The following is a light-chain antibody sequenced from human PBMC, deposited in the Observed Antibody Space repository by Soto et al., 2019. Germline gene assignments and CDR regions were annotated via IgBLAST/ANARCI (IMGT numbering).Light chain of an antibody. Sequence: QSVLTQPPSASGTPGQRLTISCSGSSSNIGSNSVSWYQQFPGMAPRLLIHSNVQRPSGVPDRFSGAKSGASVSLAISGLQSEDEADYYCASWDDILDAVVFGGGTKVTVL. CDR3: ASWDDILDAVV. CDR1: SSNIGSNS. V-gene: IGLV1-44*01. CDR2: SNV. J-gene: IGLJ2*01.